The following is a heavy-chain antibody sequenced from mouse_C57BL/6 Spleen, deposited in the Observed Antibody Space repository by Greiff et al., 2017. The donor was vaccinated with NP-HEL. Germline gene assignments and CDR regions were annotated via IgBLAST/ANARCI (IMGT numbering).Heavy chain of an antibody. CDR1: GYTFTDYE. CDR2: IDPETGGT. CDR3: TRWDHDYGRRPLDY. D-gene: IGHD1-1*01. Sequence: VQLQQSGAELVRPGASVTLSCKASGYTFTDYEMHWVKQTPVHGLEWIGAIDPETGGTAYNQKFKGKAILTADKSSSTAYMELRRLTSEDYGVYYCTRWDHDYGRRPLDYWGQGTTLTVSS. J-gene: IGHJ2*01. V-gene: IGHV1-15*01.